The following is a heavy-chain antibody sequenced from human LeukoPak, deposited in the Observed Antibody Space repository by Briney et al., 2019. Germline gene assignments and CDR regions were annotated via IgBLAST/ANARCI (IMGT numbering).Heavy chain of an antibody. D-gene: IGHD6-19*01. CDR3: ARDQYSSGWSVQHY. CDR2: ISYDGSNK. J-gene: IGHJ4*02. V-gene: IGHV3-30*04. Sequence: GGSLRLSCAASGFTFSSYAMHWVRQAPGKGLEWVAVISYDGSNKYYADSVKGRFTISRDNSKNTLYLQMNSLRAEDTAVYYCARDQYSSGWSVQHYWGQGTLVTVSS. CDR1: GFTFSSYA.